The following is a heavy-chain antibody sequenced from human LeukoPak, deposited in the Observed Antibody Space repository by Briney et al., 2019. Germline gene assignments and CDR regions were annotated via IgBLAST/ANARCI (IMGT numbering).Heavy chain of an antibody. J-gene: IGHJ4*02. CDR2: IYSGGST. D-gene: IGHD3-10*01. V-gene: IGHV3-66*01. CDR1: GFTVSSNY. Sequence: PGGSLRLSCAASGFTVSSNYMSWVRQAPGKGLEWVSVIYSGGSTYYADSVKGRFTISRDNSKNTLYLQMNSLRAEDTAVYYCATSGRGSGSYYPYYFDYWGQGTLVTVSS. CDR3: ATSGRGSGSYYPYYFDY.